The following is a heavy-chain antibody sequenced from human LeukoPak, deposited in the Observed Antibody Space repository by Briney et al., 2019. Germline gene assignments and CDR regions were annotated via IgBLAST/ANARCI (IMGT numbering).Heavy chain of an antibody. J-gene: IGHJ4*02. D-gene: IGHD3-22*01. Sequence: PGGSLRLSCAVSGFTFSSYEMNWVRQAPGKGLEWVSCISSSGSSEYYADSAKGRFTISRDNAKNSLYLQMNSLRAEDAAVYYCAGLYGVIVVGGGQGTLVTVSS. V-gene: IGHV3-48*03. CDR1: GFTFSSYE. CDR2: ISSSGSSE. CDR3: AGLYGVIVVG.